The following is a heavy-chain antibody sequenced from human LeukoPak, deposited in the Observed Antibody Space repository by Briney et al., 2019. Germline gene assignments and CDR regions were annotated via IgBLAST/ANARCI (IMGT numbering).Heavy chain of an antibody. V-gene: IGHV1-69*04. Sequence: GASVKVSCKASGGTFSSYAISWVRQAPGQGLEWMGRIIPILGMANYAQKFQGRVTMTRNTSISTAYMELSSLRSEDTAVYYCARRVGASDYWGQGTLVTVSS. CDR2: IIPILGMA. CDR3: ARRVGASDY. J-gene: IGHJ4*02. CDR1: GGTFSSYA. D-gene: IGHD1-26*01.